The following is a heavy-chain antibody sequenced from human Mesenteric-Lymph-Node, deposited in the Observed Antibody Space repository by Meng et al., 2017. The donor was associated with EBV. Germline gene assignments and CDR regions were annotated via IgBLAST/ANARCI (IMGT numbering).Heavy chain of an antibody. Sequence: QVQLVQSGAEVKKPGSSVRVSCKASGGTFNSYGLSWVRQAPGQGLECMGWIRGYNGDTKYARNFQGRVTMTTDTSTSTAYMELRSLRSDDTAVYYCARAYNSGYLMGWLDPWGQGTLVTVSS. CDR2: IRGYNGDT. J-gene: IGHJ5*02. CDR1: GGTFNSYG. D-gene: IGHD3-22*01. V-gene: IGHV1-18*01. CDR3: ARAYNSGYLMGWLDP.